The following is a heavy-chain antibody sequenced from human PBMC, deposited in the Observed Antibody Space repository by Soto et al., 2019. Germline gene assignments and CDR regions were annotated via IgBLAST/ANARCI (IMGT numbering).Heavy chain of an antibody. J-gene: IGHJ5*02. Sequence: SVKVSCKASVCTSSSYAISWVRQAPGQGLEWMGGIIPIFGTPNYAQKFQGRVTMTTDTSTSTAYMELRSLRSDDTAVYYCARDTDWFDPWGQGTLVTVSS. V-gene: IGHV1-69*05. CDR3: ARDTDWFDP. CDR2: IIPIFGTP. CDR1: VCTSSSYA.